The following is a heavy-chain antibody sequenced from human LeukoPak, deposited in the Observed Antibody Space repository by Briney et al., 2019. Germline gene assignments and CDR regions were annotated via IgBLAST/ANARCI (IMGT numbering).Heavy chain of an antibody. Sequence: GGSLRLSCAASGLSFISYGMHWVRQAPGKGLEWVGVISDDGRSKDYADSVKGRFTISRDNSKDTLYLQMSSLRAEDTAVYYCAKRPSDYGDYVSYFDYWGQGTLVIVSS. CDR3: AKRPSDYGDYVSYFDY. CDR1: GLSFISYG. V-gene: IGHV3-30*18. D-gene: IGHD4-17*01. CDR2: ISDDGRSK. J-gene: IGHJ4*02.